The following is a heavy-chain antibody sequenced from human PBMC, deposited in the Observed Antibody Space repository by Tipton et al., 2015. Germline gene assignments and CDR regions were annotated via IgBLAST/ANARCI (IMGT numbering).Heavy chain of an antibody. CDR2: IKQDESAK. Sequence: GSLRLSCAASGFTFGSYWMSWVRQAPGKGLEWVAIIKQDESAKYYVDSVKGRFTISRDNAKNSLYLQMNSLRDEDTGVYYCAREGIAVSAEDYWGQGTLVTVSS. CDR1: GFTFGSYW. D-gene: IGHD6-19*01. V-gene: IGHV3-7*01. CDR3: AREGIAVSAEDY. J-gene: IGHJ4*02.